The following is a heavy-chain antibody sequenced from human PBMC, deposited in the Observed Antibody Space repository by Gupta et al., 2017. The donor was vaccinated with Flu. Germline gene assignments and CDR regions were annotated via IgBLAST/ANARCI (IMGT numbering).Heavy chain of an antibody. J-gene: IGHJ6*02. D-gene: IGHD3-10*01. CDR2: IIPIFGTA. Sequence: QVQLGQSGAEVKKPGSSVKVSCKASGRTFSSSAISGVRQAPGQGLEWMGGIIPIFGTANYAQKFQGRVTITADKSTSTAYMELSSLRSEDTAVYYCARPNGSGSEASYYYGMDVWGQGTTVTVSS. V-gene: IGHV1-69*06. CDR1: GRTFSSSA. CDR3: ARPNGSGSEASYYYGMDV.